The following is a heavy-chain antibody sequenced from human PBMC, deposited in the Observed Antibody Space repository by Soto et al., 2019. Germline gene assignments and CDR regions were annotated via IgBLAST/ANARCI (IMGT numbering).Heavy chain of an antibody. CDR3: ARIRQLWFLDY. CDR1: GGSFSGYY. CDR2: INHSGST. D-gene: IGHD5-18*01. Sequence: SETLSLTCAVYGGSFSGYYWSWIRQPPGKGLEWIGEINHSGSTNYNPSLKSRVTISVDTSKNQFSLKLSSVTAADTAVYYCARIRQLWFLDYWGQGTLVTVSS. J-gene: IGHJ4*02. V-gene: IGHV4-34*01.